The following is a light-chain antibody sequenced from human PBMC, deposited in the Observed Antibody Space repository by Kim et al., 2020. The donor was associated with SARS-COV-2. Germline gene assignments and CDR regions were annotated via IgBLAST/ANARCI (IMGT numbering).Light chain of an antibody. Sequence: ASVGDRVTITCRASQNISDYLNWYQQRPGKAPKLLISAASTLQIGVPSRFSGSGSGTDFTLSVNSLQSEDFGTYYCQQDHNTPWTFGQGTKVDIK. J-gene: IGKJ1*01. V-gene: IGKV1-39*01. CDR3: QQDHNTPWT. CDR2: AAS. CDR1: QNISDY.